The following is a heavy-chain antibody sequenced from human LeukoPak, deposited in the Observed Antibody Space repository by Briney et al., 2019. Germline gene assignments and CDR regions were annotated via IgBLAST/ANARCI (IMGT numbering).Heavy chain of an antibody. Sequence: PSETLSLTCTVSGGSISSGSYYWNWIRQPAGKGLEWLGHIFTRGTTNYNASLASRLTISLDTAKNQFSLYLSSVTAADTAMYFCARSSLAVYFDYWGQGTLVTAS. CDR2: IFTRGTT. V-gene: IGHV4-61*09. J-gene: IGHJ4*02. CDR3: ARSSLAVYFDY. CDR1: GGSISSGSYY.